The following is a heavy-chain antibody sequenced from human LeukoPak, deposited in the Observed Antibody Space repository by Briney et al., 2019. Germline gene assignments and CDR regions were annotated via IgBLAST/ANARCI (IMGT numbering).Heavy chain of an antibody. Sequence: GESLRLSCAASGFTFSDYAMSWVRQAPGKGLEWVSGISYNGGSIYYVDSVKGRFTISRDNSKNTLYLQMNSLRAEATAIYYCAKQKGTTAGSMDVWGKGTTVTVSS. CDR2: ISYNGGSI. CDR3: AKQKGTTAGSMDV. D-gene: IGHD4-11*01. J-gene: IGHJ6*04. CDR1: GFTFSDYA. V-gene: IGHV3-23*01.